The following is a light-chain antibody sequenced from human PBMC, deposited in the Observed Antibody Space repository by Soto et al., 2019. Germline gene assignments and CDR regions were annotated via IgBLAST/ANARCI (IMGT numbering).Light chain of an antibody. J-gene: IGLJ3*02. CDR2: DVS. Sequence: QSALTQPASVSGSPGQSITISCTGTSSDVGGYNYVSWYQQHPGKAPKLMIYDVSNRPSGVSNHFSGSKSGNTASLTISGLQAEDEADYYCSSYTSSSLWVFGGGTKLTVL. CDR3: SSYTSSSLWV. CDR1: SSDVGGYNY. V-gene: IGLV2-14*01.